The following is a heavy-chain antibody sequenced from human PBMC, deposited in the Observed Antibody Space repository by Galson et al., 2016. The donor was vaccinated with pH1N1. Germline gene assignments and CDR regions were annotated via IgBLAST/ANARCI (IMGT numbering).Heavy chain of an antibody. CDR3: SRIWEGDYTNYIDY. CDR1: GFSLSTSGMC. J-gene: IGHJ4*02. Sequence: PALVKPTQTLTLTCTFSGFSLSTSGMCVSWIRQPPGKALEWLARIDWDDDKYYSTSLKTRLTISKDTSKNQVVLTMTNMDPVDTATYYCSRIWEGDYTNYIDYWGQGTLVTVSS. D-gene: IGHD4-11*01. V-gene: IGHV2-70*11. CDR2: IDWDDDK.